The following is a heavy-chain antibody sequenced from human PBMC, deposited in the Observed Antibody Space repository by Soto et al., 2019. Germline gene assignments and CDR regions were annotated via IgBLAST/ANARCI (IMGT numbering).Heavy chain of an antibody. CDR3: ARHDFGSWDNKNSSSLDY. J-gene: IGHJ4*02. CDR2: IYYSGST. Sequence: SETLSLTCAVSGGSISSYYWSWIRQPPGKGLEWIGYIYYSGSTNYNPSPKSRVTISVDTSKNQFSLKLSSVTAADTAVYYCARHDFGSWDNKNSSSLDYWGQGTLVTAPQ. CDR1: GGSISSYY. V-gene: IGHV4-59*08. D-gene: IGHD6-13*01.